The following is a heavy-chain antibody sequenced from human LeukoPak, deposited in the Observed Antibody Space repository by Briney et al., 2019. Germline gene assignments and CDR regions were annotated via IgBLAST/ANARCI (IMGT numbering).Heavy chain of an antibody. J-gene: IGHJ4*02. CDR2: IYYSRNT. Sequence: PSETLSLTCSVSGGSISSSSYYWGWIRQPPGKGLEWIGSIYYSRNTYHNPSLKSRVTISVDTSKNQFSLKLTSVTAADTAVYYCASHADSGFGELAFDYWGQGTLVTVSS. D-gene: IGHD3-10*01. CDR3: ASHADSGFGELAFDY. V-gene: IGHV4-39*01. CDR1: GGSISSSSYY.